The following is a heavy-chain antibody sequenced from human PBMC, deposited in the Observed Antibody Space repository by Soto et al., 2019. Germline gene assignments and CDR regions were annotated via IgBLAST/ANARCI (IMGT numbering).Heavy chain of an antibody. CDR1: GFSYSVYA. D-gene: IGHD2-15*01. CDR2: ISGSCDST. V-gene: IGHV3-23*01. CDR3: AKIGGHCRGGSCFPQGVIYFED. Sequence: EVQVLESGGGLVQPGGSLRLSCVASGFSYSVYAMTWVRQAPGKGLEWVSGISGSCDSTYYAESVKGRFTISRDNSSNTVYLRMNSLRVEDTAVYYCAKIGGHCRGGSCFPQGVIYFEDWGQGTLVTVSS. J-gene: IGHJ4*02.